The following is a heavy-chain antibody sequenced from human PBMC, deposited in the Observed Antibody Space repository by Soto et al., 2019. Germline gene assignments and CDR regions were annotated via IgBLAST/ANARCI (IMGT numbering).Heavy chain of an antibody. Sequence: SETLSLTCTVSGVSISSGGYYWSWIRQHPGKGLEWIGYIYYSGSTYYNPSLKSRVTISVDTSKNQFSLKLSSVTAADTAVYYCARVLGYCSSTSCRWYWFDPWGQGTLVTVSS. CDR3: ARVLGYCSSTSCRWYWFDP. V-gene: IGHV4-31*03. D-gene: IGHD2-2*01. J-gene: IGHJ5*02. CDR2: IYYSGST. CDR1: GVSISSGGYY.